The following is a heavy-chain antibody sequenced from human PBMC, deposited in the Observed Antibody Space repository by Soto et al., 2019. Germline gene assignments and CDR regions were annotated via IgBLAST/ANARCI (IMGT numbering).Heavy chain of an antibody. CDR3: ARDWYGSSWYFVYFQH. J-gene: IGHJ1*01. CDR1: GFTFSSYA. V-gene: IGHV3-30-3*01. Sequence: QVQLVESGGGVVQPGRSLRLSCAASGFTFSSYAMHWVRQAPGKGLEWVAVISYDGSNKYYADSVKGRFTISRDNSKNTLYLQMNSLRAEDTAVYYCARDWYGSSWYFVYFQHWGQGTLVTVSS. CDR2: ISYDGSNK. D-gene: IGHD6-13*01.